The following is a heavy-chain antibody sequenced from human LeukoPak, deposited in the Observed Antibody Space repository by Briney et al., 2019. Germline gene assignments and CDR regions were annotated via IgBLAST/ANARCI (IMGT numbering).Heavy chain of an antibody. CDR1: GYTFTSYY. Sequence: ASVKVSCKASGYTFTSYYMHWVRQAPGQGLEWMGIINPSGGSTSYAQKFQGRVTMTRDMSTSTDYMELSSLRSEDTAVYYCARDRGYCSGGSCYSGAGGFDYWGQGTLVTVSS. CDR2: INPSGGST. D-gene: IGHD2-15*01. CDR3: ARDRGYCSGGSCYSGAGGFDY. V-gene: IGHV1-46*01. J-gene: IGHJ4*02.